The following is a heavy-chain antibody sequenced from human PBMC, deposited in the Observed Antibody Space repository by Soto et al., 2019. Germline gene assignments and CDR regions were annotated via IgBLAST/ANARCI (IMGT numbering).Heavy chain of an antibody. D-gene: IGHD3-10*01. CDR2: IIPIFGTA. CDR3: ARDPPGGTRVRGKYYYGRDV. J-gene: IGHJ6*02. V-gene: IGHV1-69*13. Sequence: GASVKVSCKASGGTFSSYAISWARQAPGQGLEWMGGIIPIFGTANYAQKFHGRVTITADESTSTAYMELSSLRYEDTAVYYCARDPPGGTRVRGKYYYGRDVWGQGTTVTVSS. CDR1: GGTFSSYA.